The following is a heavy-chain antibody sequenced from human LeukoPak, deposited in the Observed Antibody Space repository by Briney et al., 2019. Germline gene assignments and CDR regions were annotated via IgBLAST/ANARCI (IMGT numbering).Heavy chain of an antibody. CDR3: AKDQTTNTAMVTDFDY. D-gene: IGHD5-18*01. CDR2: IYSGGNT. J-gene: IGHJ4*02. V-gene: IGHV3-53*01. CDR1: GLTVSSSY. Sequence: GGSLRLSCAASGLTVSSSYMSWVRQAPGKGPEWVSVIYSGGNTYYADSVKGRFTISRDNSKNTLYLQMNSLRAEDTAVYYCAKDQTTNTAMVTDFDYWGQGTLVTVSS.